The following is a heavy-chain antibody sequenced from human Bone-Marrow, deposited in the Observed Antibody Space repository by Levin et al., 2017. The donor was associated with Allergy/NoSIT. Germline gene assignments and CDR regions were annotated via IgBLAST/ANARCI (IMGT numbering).Heavy chain of an antibody. CDR1: GFTFSSYG. CDR3: ATSPWLAKPFDY. Sequence: PGGSLRLSCAASGFTFSSYGMHWVRQAPGKGLEWVAVISYDGSNKYYADSVKGRFTISRDNSKNTLYLQMNSLRAEDTAVYYCATSPWLAKPFDYWGQGTLVTVSS. V-gene: IGHV3-30*03. J-gene: IGHJ4*02. CDR2: ISYDGSNK. D-gene: IGHD6-19*01.